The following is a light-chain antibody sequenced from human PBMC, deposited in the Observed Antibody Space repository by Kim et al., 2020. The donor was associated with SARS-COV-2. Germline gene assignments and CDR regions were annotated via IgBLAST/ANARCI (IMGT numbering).Light chain of an antibody. CDR3: KQALQTPLT. CDR1: QSLLVSNGYNF. CDR2: LGS. Sequence: DIVLTQSPLSLPVTPGEPASISCRSSQSLLVSNGYNFLDWYLRKPGQSPHLLIYLGSNRAPGVPDRFSGSGSGTDFILKISRVEAEDVGVYYCKQALQTPLTFGGGTKVDIK. J-gene: IGKJ4*01. V-gene: IGKV2-28*01.